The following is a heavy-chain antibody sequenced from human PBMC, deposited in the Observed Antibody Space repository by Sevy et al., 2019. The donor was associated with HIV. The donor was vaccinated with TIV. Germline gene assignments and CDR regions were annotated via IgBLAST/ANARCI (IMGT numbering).Heavy chain of an antibody. CDR3: AKGDRTFYGLDV. CDR1: GFTLSTYE. V-gene: IGHV3-23*01. D-gene: IGHD2-15*01. J-gene: IGHJ6*02. Sequence: GGSLRLSCAASGFTLSTYEMNWVRQAPGKGLEWVSGISGSGGSTYYADSLKGRFTIFRDNSKSTVHLQMNSLRAEDTAVYYCAKGDRTFYGLDVWGQGTTVTVSS. CDR2: ISGSGGST.